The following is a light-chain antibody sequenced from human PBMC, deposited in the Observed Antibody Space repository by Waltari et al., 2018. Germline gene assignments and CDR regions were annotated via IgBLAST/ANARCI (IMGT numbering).Light chain of an antibody. J-gene: IGLJ2*01. Sequence: QSLLAQPPSVSAAPGQKVTISCSGSSSNIGNNYVSWYQQLPGTGPKLLIYGNDKRPSGVPDRFSGSKSGTSATLGITGLQTGDEADYYCATWGTGLEAGVFGGGTTLTVL. V-gene: IGLV1-51*01. CDR2: GND. CDR3: ATWGTGLEAGV. CDR1: SSNIGNNY.